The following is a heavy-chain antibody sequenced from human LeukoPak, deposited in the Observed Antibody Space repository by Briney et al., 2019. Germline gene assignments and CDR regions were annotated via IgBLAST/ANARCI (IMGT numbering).Heavy chain of an antibody. Sequence: PSETLSLTCTVSGGSISSSSYYWGWIRQSPGKGLEWIGSIYYSGSTYYNPSPKSRVTISVDTSMNQFSLRLSSVTAADTAVYYCASTPWIQLWFSSFDYWGQGTLVTVSS. J-gene: IGHJ4*02. CDR1: GGSISSSSYY. CDR2: IYYSGST. V-gene: IGHV4-39*01. D-gene: IGHD5-18*01. CDR3: ASTPWIQLWFSSFDY.